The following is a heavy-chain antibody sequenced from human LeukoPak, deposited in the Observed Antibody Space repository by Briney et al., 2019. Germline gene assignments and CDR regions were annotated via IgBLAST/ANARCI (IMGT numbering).Heavy chain of an antibody. CDR1: GFAFGTYA. CDR3: ARDGKVTTSYYYYYYYMDV. D-gene: IGHD4-11*01. Sequence: GGSLRLSCAGSGFAFGTYAMSWVRQVAGKGLEWVSYISSSGGTMYYADSVKGRFTISRDNTKNSLYLQMNSLRAEDTAVYYCARDGKVTTSYYYYYYYMDVWGKGTTVTVSS. J-gene: IGHJ6*03. CDR2: ISSSGGTM. V-gene: IGHV3-48*03.